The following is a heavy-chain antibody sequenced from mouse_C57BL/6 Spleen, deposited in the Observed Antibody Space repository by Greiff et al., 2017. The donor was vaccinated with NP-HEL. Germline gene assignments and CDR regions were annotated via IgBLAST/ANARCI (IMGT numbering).Heavy chain of an antibody. J-gene: IGHJ4*01. CDR3: ARSHYGPYYYAMDY. CDR1: GYTFTSYW. Sequence: QVQLQQPGAELVRPGSSVKLSCKASGYTFTSYWMHWVKQRPIQGLEWIGNIDPSDSETHYNQKFKDKATLTVDKSSSTAYMQLSSLTSEDSAVYYCARSHYGPYYYAMDYWGQGTSVTVSS. D-gene: IGHD1-1*02. V-gene: IGHV1-52*01. CDR2: IDPSDSET.